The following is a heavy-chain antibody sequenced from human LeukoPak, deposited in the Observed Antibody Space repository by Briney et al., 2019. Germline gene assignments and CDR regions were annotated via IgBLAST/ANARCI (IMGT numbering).Heavy chain of an antibody. CDR2: ISAYNRNT. V-gene: IGHV1-18*01. CDR1: GYTFTSYG. Sequence: ASVKVSCKASGYTFTSYGISWVRQAPGQGLEWMGWISAYNRNTNYAQKLQGRVTMTTDTSTSTAYMELRSLRSDDTAVYYCARDPPGYCSGGSCYSTHYYYMDVWGKGTTVTVSS. J-gene: IGHJ6*03. D-gene: IGHD2-15*01. CDR3: ARDPPGYCSGGSCYSTHYYYMDV.